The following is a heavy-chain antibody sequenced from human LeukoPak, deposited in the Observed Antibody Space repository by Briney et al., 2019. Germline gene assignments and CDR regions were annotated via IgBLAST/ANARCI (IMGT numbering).Heavy chain of an antibody. V-gene: IGHV1-8*02. D-gene: IGHD3-10*01. J-gene: IGHJ4*02. CDR3: ARGGVMVRGVKEDY. CDR1: GYTFTTYG. CDR2: MNPNSGNT. Sequence: ASVKVSCKASGYTFTTYGISWVRQATGQGLEWMGWMNPNSGNTGYAQKFQGRVTMTRNTSISTAYMELSSLRSEDTAVYYCARGGVMVRGVKEDYWGQGTLVTVSS.